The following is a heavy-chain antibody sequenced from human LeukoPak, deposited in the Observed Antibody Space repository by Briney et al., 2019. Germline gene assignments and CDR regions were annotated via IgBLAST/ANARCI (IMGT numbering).Heavy chain of an antibody. D-gene: IGHD3-10*01. Sequence: CAVDGGSFGGYYWSWVRQAPGKWLGWVSYISSSSSTIHYAHSVKGGFTISRHNAKNSHYLQMNSLRDEDTAVYFGARSAVQWDRGVNFDYWGQGTLVTVSS. CDR2: ISSSSSTI. V-gene: IGHV3-48*02. CDR1: GGSFGGYY. J-gene: IGHJ4*02. CDR3: ARSAVQWDRGVNFDY.